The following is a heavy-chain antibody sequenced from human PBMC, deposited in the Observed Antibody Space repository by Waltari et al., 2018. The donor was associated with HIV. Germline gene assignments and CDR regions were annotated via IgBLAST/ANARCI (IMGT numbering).Heavy chain of an antibody. CDR2: ISRDGSSK. J-gene: IGHJ4*02. D-gene: IGHD2-15*01. CDR1: GFIFRDFA. CDR3: AREGIVAAPFDF. Sequence: QVQLVESGGGLVQPGGSLRLPRAASGFIFRDFAIHWVRQAPGKGLEWVAVISRDGSSKYYADSVQGRFTISRDNSKNSLHLHMNSLRPKDTAVYYCAREGIVAAPFDFWGLGTLVTVSS. V-gene: IGHV3-30*01.